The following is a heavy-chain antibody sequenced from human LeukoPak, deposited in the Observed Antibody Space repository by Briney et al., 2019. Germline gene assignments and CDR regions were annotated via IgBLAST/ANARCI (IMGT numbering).Heavy chain of an antibody. CDR3: ARDGPRITMVRGEAPDY. J-gene: IGHJ4*02. D-gene: IGHD3-10*01. Sequence: ASVKVSCKASGYTFTSYGISWVRQDPGQGLEWMGWISAYNGNTNYAQKLQGRVTMTTDTSTSTAYMELRSLRSDDTAVHYCARDGPRITMVRGEAPDYWGQGTLVTVSS. CDR1: GYTFTSYG. CDR2: ISAYNGNT. V-gene: IGHV1-18*04.